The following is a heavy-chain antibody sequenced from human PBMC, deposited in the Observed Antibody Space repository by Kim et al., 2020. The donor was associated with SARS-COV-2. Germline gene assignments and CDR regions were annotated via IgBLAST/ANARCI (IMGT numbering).Heavy chain of an antibody. D-gene: IGHD1-26*01. J-gene: IGHJ6*02. CDR3: AKEGDYYGMDV. CDR1: GFTFSSYG. V-gene: IGHV3-30*18. CDR2: ISYDGSNK. Sequence: GGSLRLSCAASGFTFSSYGMHWVRQAPGKGLEWVAVISYDGSNKYYADSVKGRFTIPRDNSKNTLYLQMNSLRAEDTTVYYCAKEGDYYGMDVWGQGTTVTVSS.